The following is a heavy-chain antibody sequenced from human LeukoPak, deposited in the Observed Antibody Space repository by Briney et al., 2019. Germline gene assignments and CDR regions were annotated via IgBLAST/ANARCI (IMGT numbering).Heavy chain of an antibody. J-gene: IGHJ5*02. D-gene: IGHD2-8*01. CDR3: ARRMVEARWFDP. Sequence: PSETLSLTRTVSGGSLSSSSYYWGWIRQPPGKGLEWIGSIYYSGSTYYNPSLKSRVTISVDTSKNQFPLKLSSVTAADTAVYYCARRMVEARWFDPWGQGTLVTVSS. CDR2: IYYSGST. V-gene: IGHV4-39*01. CDR1: GGSLSSSSYY.